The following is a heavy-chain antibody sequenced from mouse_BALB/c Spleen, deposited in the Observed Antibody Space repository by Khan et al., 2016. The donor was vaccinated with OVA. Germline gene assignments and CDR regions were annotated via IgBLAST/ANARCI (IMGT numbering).Heavy chain of an antibody. CDR1: GFTFSSFG. CDR2: ISSDSSTI. J-gene: IGHJ2*01. CDR3: TRSFYYGYYFDY. V-gene: IGHV5-17*02. Sequence: VELVESGGGLVQPGGSRKLSCAASGFTFSSFGMHWVRQAPEKGLEWVAYISSDSSTIYYADTVKGRFTISRDNPKNTLFLQMTSLRSDDTAMYYCTRSFYYGYYFDYWGQGTTLTVSS. D-gene: IGHD1-1*01.